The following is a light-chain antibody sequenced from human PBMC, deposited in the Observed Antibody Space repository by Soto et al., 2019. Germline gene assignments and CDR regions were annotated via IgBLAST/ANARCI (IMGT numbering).Light chain of an antibody. J-gene: IGKJ1*01. CDR1: QSISSSY. CDR3: QQYGSSPTT. CDR2: GAS. V-gene: IGKV3-20*01. Sequence: ILMTHSPGTLSVSSGKIATLSFSASQSISSSYLAWYQQRPGQAPRLLIYGASGRATGIPDRFSGSGSGTDFTLTISRLEPEDFAVYYCQQYGSSPTTFGHGTKVDIK.